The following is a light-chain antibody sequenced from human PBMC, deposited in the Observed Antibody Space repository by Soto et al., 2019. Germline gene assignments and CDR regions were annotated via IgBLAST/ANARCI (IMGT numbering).Light chain of an antibody. CDR3: QQYGSSPPIT. J-gene: IGKJ5*01. Sequence: DIQITQSPSTLSASVGDRVTITCRASQSINSWLAWYQQKPGKAPKLLIYEASSLESGVPSRFGGSGSGTEFTLTISSLQPDDFAVYYCQQYGSSPPITFGQGTRLEIK. CDR2: EAS. CDR1: QSINSW. V-gene: IGKV1-5*03.